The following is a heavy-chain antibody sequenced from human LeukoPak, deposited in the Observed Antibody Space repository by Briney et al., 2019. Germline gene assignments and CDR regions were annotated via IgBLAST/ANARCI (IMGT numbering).Heavy chain of an antibody. CDR2: INHSGST. CDR1: GGSFSGYY. Sequence: SETLSLTCAVYGGSFSGYYWSWIRQPPGKGLEWIGEINHSGSTNYNPSLKSRVTISVDTSKNQFSLKLSSVTAADTAVYYCSTLTGYYNGWFDPWGQGTLVTVSS. V-gene: IGHV4-34*03. D-gene: IGHD3-9*01. J-gene: IGHJ5*02. CDR3: STLTGYYNGWFDP.